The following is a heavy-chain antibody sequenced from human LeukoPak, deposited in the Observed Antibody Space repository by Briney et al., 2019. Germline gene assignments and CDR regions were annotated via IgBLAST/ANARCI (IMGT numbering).Heavy chain of an antibody. J-gene: IGHJ4*02. CDR2: ISNDGSNK. V-gene: IGHV3-30*18. Sequence: GGSLRLSCAASGFTFRSYVMQWVRQAPGKGLEWVAAISNDGSNKYYADSVKGRFTISRDNSKNTLYLQMNSLRAEDTAVYYCAKGAAAGSFDYWGQGTLVTVSS. CDR3: AKGAAAGSFDY. D-gene: IGHD6-13*01. CDR1: GFTFRSYV.